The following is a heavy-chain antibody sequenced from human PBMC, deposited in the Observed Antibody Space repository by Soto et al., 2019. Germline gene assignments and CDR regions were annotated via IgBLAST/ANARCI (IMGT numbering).Heavy chain of an antibody. J-gene: IGHJ6*03. CDR3: VRGCGRAVCPYYLDV. V-gene: IGHV3-7*01. Sequence: GGSLRLSCAASGFTFSSYWMSWVRQAPGKGLEWVANIKQDGSEKYYVDSVKGRFTISRDNAKNSLYLQMNSLRAEDTAVYYCVRGCGRAVCPYYLDVWGKGTTVTVSS. CDR1: GFTFSSYW. CDR2: IKQDGSEK. D-gene: IGHD2-15*01.